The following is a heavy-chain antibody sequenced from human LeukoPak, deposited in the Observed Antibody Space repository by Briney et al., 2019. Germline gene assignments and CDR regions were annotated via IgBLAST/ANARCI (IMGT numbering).Heavy chain of an antibody. D-gene: IGHD6-6*01. CDR1: GFTFSGYA. CDR2: ISSSSSYI. J-gene: IGHJ4*02. Sequence: GGSLRLSCAASGFTFSGYAMSWVRQAPGKGLEWVSSISSSSSYIYYADSVKGRFTISRDNAKNSLYLQMNSLRAEDTAVYYCARDLKYSSSSVDYWGQGTLVTVSS. CDR3: ARDLKYSSSSVDY. V-gene: IGHV3-21*01.